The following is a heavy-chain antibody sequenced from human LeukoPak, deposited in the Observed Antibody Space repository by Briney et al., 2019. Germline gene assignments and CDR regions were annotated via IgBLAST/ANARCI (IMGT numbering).Heavy chain of an antibody. Sequence: GGSLRLSCAASGFIFSNYAMTWVRQAPGKGLEWVAVISYDGSNKYYADSVKGRFTISRDNSKNTLYLQMNSLRAGDTAVYYCARDSGPGDFWSGYYEYYYGMDVWGQGTTVTVSS. J-gene: IGHJ6*02. V-gene: IGHV3-30-3*01. CDR3: ARDSGPGDFWSGYYEYYYGMDV. CDR1: GFIFSNYA. CDR2: ISYDGSNK. D-gene: IGHD3-3*01.